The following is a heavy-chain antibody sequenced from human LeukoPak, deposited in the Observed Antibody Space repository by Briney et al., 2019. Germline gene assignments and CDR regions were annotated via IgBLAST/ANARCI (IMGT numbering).Heavy chain of an antibody. V-gene: IGHV1-18*01. J-gene: IGHJ6*02. Sequence: ASVKVSCKASGYTFTSYGISWVRQAPGQGLEWMGWISAYNGNTNCAQKLQGRVTMTTDTSTSTAYMELRSLRSDDTALYYCARGYCSGGSCYTYYYYGMDVWGQGTTVTVSS. CDR2: ISAYNGNT. CDR3: ARGYCSGGSCYTYYYYGMDV. D-gene: IGHD2-15*01. CDR1: GYTFTSYG.